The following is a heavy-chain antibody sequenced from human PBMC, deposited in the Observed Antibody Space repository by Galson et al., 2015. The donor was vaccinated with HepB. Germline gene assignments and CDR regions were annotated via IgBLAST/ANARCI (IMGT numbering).Heavy chain of an antibody. Sequence: SVKVSCKASGYTFSTYSITWMRQAPGQGLEWMGWISAYDRDTNYAQKSQGRVTMTTDTSTTTAYMELRSLRSDDTAVYYCARVVRAGAAYFDYWGQGTLVTVSS. CDR1: GYTFSTYS. D-gene: IGHD4-23*01. J-gene: IGHJ4*02. CDR2: ISAYDRDT. CDR3: ARVVRAGAAYFDY. V-gene: IGHV1-18*01.